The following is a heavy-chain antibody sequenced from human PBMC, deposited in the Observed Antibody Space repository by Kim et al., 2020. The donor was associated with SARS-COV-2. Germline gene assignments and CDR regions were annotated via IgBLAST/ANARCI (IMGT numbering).Heavy chain of an antibody. CDR2: FYFTGST. CDR1: GDSLTNRNYY. CDR3: ARRRNYFDS. V-gene: IGHV4-39*01. J-gene: IGHJ4*02. Sequence: SETLSLTCSVSGDSLTNRNYYWAWIRQPPGKGLEWIGSFYFTGSTYYKSSLRSRVTISVDTSKTQFSLRLNSVTAADTAVYYCARRRNYFDSWGQGMLVTVPS.